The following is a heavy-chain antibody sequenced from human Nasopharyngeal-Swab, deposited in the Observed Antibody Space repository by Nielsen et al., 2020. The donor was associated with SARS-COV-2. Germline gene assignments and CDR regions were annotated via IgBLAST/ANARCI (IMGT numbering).Heavy chain of an antibody. CDR3: AREYYDSSGFDPYYYYYMDV. J-gene: IGHJ6*03. CDR2: ISSNGGST. Sequence: GESLKISCSASGFTFSSYAMHWVRQAPGKGLEYVSAISSNGGSTYYADSVKGRFTISRDNSKNTLYLQMNSLRAEDTAVYYCAREYYDSSGFDPYYYYYMDVWGKGTTVTVSS. CDR1: GFTFSSYA. D-gene: IGHD3-22*01. V-gene: IGHV3-64*04.